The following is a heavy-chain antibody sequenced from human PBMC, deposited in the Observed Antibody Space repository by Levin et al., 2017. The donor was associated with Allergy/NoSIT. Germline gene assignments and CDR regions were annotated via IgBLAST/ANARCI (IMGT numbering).Heavy chain of an antibody. CDR2: IGGGGATT. CDR1: GFTFNNYA. Sequence: PGESLKISCAASGFTFNNYAMTWVRQAPGKGLEWVSVIGGGGATTYYADSVKGRFTVSRDNSKNTLYLHMNSLRAEDTAVYYCAKRALLRSNYYYGLDVWGQGTTVTVSS. V-gene: IGHV3-23*01. CDR3: AKRALLRSNYYYGLDV. D-gene: IGHD1-26*01. J-gene: IGHJ6*02.